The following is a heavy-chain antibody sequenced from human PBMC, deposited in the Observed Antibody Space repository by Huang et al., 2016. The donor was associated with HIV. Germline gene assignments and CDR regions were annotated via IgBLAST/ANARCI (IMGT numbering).Heavy chain of an antibody. J-gene: IGHJ4*02. CDR1: GYSFSSYW. V-gene: IGHV5-51*01. D-gene: IGHD6-6*01. CDR3: ARRFSSSSGYFDY. Sequence: VQLVQSGAEVKKPGESLKISCKGSGYSFSSYWIAWVRQMPGKGLEWVGIIVPEDGDTTYSASFEGQVTSSAEKSIGTAYLQWSSLKASDTAMYYCARRFSSSSGYFDYGGQGSLVTVSS. CDR2: IVPEDGDT.